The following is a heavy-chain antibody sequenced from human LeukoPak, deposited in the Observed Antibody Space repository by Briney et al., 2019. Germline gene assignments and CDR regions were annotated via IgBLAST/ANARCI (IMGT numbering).Heavy chain of an antibody. D-gene: IGHD3-22*01. Sequence: SETLSLTCAVNGGSFSGYYWSWIRQPPGKSLEWIGQINHSGSTNSNPSLKSRVTISVATSKNQFFLELTSVTAADTAVYYCARGLAPTSGYYEGGYYYFDSWGQGILVTVSS. V-gene: IGHV4-34*01. CDR3: ARGLAPTSGYYEGGYYYFDS. J-gene: IGHJ4*02. CDR1: GGSFSGYY. CDR2: INHSGST.